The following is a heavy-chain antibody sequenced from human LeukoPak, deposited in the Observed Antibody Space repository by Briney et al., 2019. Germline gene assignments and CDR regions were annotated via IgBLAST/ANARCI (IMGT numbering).Heavy chain of an antibody. D-gene: IGHD1-1*01. J-gene: IGHJ4*02. V-gene: IGHV3-33*03. CDR2: IWYDGSNK. CDR3: AKEGSNWNVDS. Sequence: GRSLRLSCAASGFTFSSYGMHWVRQAPGKGLEWVAVIWYDGSNKYYADSVKGRFTISRDNSKNTLFLQMNSLRGEDSAVYYCAKEGSNWNVDSWGQGTLVTVSS. CDR1: GFTFSSYG.